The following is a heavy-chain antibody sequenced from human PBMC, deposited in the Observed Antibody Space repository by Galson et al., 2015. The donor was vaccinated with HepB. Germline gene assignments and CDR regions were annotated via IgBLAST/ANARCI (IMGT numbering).Heavy chain of an antibody. CDR3: ASFGVYYYGMDV. CDR2: IDSDGTNT. V-gene: IGHV3-23*03. CDR1: GFTFSNYA. J-gene: IGHJ6*02. Sequence: SLRLSCAASGFTFSNYAMSWVRQAPGKGLEWVSLIDSDGTNTYYPDSVKGRFTISRDNSKNTLYLQMNSLRAEDAAVYYCASFGVYYYGMDVWGQGTTVTVSS. D-gene: IGHD3-16*01.